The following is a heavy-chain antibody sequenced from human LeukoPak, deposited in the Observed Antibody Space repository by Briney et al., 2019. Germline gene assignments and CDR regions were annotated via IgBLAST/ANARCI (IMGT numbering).Heavy chain of an antibody. CDR2: ISSSSSTI. Sequence: GGSLRLSCAASGFTFSSYSMNWVRQAPGKGLEWVSYISSSSSTIYYADSVKGRFTISRDNAKNSLYLQMNSLRAEDTAVYYCAKGRGQYYYYYGMDVWGQGTTVTVSS. CDR3: AKGRGQYYYYYGMDV. CDR1: GFTFSSYS. V-gene: IGHV3-48*04. J-gene: IGHJ6*02. D-gene: IGHD3-16*01.